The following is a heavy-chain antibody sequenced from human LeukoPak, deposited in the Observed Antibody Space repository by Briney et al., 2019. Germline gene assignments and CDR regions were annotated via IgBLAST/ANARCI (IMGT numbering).Heavy chain of an antibody. V-gene: IGHV1-18*01. CDR2: MSVYSGKT. CDR1: GYNFDSYG. CDR3: ARYPNYFDA. Sequence: ASVKVSCKTSGYNFDSYGISWVRQAPGQGLEWLGWMSVYSGKTNYTQNFQGRVTLTTDTSTSTVYLELKRLTSDDTAVYYCARYPNYFDAWPQDPWPPS. J-gene: IGHJ4*02.